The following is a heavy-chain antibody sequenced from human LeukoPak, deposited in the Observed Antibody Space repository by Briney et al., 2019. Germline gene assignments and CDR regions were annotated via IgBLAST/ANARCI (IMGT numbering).Heavy chain of an antibody. Sequence: SETLSLTCTVSGGSISSGDYYWSWIRQPPGKGLEWIGYIYYSGSTYYNPSLKSRVTISVDTSKNQFSLKLSSVTAADTAVYYCARVTVAGTLFWFDPWGQGTLVTVSS. CDR3: ARVTVAGTLFWFDP. D-gene: IGHD6-19*01. J-gene: IGHJ5*02. V-gene: IGHV4-30-4*01. CDR2: IYYSGST. CDR1: GGSISSGDYY.